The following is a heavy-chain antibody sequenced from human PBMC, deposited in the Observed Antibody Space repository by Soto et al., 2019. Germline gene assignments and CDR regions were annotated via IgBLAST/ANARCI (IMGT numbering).Heavy chain of an antibody. V-gene: IGHV4-30-4*01. J-gene: IGHJ4*02. CDR1: GDSISDVNYY. CDR3: TXXPXGDKVDY. CDR2: IYDGGTT. D-gene: IGHD7-27*01. Sequence: QVQLQGSGPRLVKPSQTLSLTCTVSGDSISDVNYYWSWIRQSPDKGLEWIGHIYDGGTTYSNPSLKXRXTXSXXTSKNQFSLQLSSMSAADTAVXYXTXXPXGDKVDYWGQGTLVTVSS.